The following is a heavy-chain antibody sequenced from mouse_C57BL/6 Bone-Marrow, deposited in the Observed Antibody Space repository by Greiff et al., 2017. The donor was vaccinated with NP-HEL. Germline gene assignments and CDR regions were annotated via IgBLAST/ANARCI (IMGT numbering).Heavy chain of an antibody. CDR3: ARSIYYDYADDPFYAMDY. J-gene: IGHJ4*01. CDR2: IRNKANGYTT. Sequence: EVKLMESGGGLVQPGGSLSLSCAASGFTFTDYYMSWVRQPPGKALEWLGFIRNKANGYTTAYSASVKGRFTISSDNSQSILYLQMNALRAEDSATYCCARSIYYDYADDPFYAMDYCGQETSVTVSS. V-gene: IGHV7-3*01. D-gene: IGHD2-4*01. CDR1: GFTFTDYY.